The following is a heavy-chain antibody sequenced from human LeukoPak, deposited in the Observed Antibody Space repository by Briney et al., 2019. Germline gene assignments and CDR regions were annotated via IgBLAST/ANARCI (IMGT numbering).Heavy chain of an antibody. CDR1: GGSISSYY. CDR3: ARHGGDYGDMYYFDY. V-gene: IGHV4-59*08. J-gene: IGHJ4*02. Sequence: SETLSPTCTVSGGSISSYYWSWIRQPPGKGLEWIGYIYYSGSTNYNPSLKSRVTISVDTSKNQFSLKLSSVSAADTAVYYCARHGGDYGDMYYFDYWGQGTLVTVSS. CDR2: IYYSGST. D-gene: IGHD4-17*01.